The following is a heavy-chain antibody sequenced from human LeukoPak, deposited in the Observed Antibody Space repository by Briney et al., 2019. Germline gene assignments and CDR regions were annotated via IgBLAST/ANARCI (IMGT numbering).Heavy chain of an antibody. V-gene: IGHV3-30*02. J-gene: IGHJ4*02. CDR3: AKGRYDYGDY. Sequence: PGGSLRLSCAAFGFTFSSYGMHWVRQAPGKGLEWVAFIRYDGSNKYYGDSVKGRFTVSRDNSKNTLYLQMNSLRAEDTAVYYCAKGRYDYGDYWGQGTLVTVSS. CDR2: IRYDGSNK. D-gene: IGHD4/OR15-4a*01. CDR1: GFTFSSYG.